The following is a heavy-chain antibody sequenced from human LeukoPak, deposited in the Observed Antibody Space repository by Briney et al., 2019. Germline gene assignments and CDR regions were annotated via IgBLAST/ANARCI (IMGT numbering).Heavy chain of an antibody. CDR3: ARSRTVAPGTSDY. D-gene: IGHD6-13*01. J-gene: IGHJ4*02. V-gene: IGHV5-51*01. Sequence: GESLKISCKGSGYSFTSYWIAWVRQMPGKGLEWMGIINPGDSDTRYSPSFQGQVTISADKSITTAYLQWSRLEAPDTAMYFCARSRTVAPGTSDYWGQGTLVTVSS. CDR1: GYSFTSYW. CDR2: INPGDSDT.